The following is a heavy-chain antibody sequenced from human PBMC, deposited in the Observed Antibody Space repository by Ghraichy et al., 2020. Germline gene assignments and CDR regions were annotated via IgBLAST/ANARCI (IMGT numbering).Heavy chain of an antibody. CDR3: VKPVVGGSYEQGNAFDI. Sequence: SCSASGFDFGVHYMYWVRQSPRTGLEWVALIRYDATRVQYAASVKGRFTISRDNSKNTLYLEMNSLTVEDTALYQCVKPVVGGSYEQGNAFDIWGQGTMVTVSS. J-gene: IGHJ3*02. CDR2: IRYDATRV. V-gene: IGHV3-30-3*02. CDR1: GFDFGVHY. D-gene: IGHD1-26*01.